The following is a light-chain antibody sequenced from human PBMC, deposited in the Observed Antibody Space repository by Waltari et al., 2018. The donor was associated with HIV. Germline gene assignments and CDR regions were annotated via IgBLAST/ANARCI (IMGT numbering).Light chain of an antibody. V-gene: IGKV3-20*01. Sequence: EVVLTQSPGTLSLSPGERVTLSCRASQSISSSYLAWYQQKPGQAPRLLVYGASNRATGIPDRFSGSGSGTDYLLTINRLEPEDFAVYYCQQYGSSRITFGPGTKVDFK. CDR2: GAS. CDR3: QQYGSSRIT. J-gene: IGKJ3*01. CDR1: QSISSSY.